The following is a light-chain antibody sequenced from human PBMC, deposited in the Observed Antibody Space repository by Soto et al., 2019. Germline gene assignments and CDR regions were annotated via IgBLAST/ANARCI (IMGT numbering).Light chain of an antibody. CDR1: QSVRSD. CDR2: DAS. J-gene: IGKJ1*01. V-gene: IGKV3-15*01. Sequence: DIMMTQSTDTLSLSPGESATLSCRARQSVRSDLVWYQQKPGQAPRLLIYDASTRATGIPARFSGSGSGTEFTLAISSLQSEDFAVYYCQQYNSWPRTFCQVTMVDFK. CDR3: QQYNSWPRT.